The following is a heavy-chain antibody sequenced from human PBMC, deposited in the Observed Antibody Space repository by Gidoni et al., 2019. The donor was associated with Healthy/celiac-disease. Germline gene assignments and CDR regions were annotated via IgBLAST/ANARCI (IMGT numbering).Heavy chain of an antibody. J-gene: IGHJ4*02. D-gene: IGHD3-22*01. CDR2: INPSGGST. Sequence: QVQLVQSGAEWKKPGASVKVSCRASGYTFTTSYMHGVRLAPGQGLEWMGIINPSGGSTSYAQKFQVRVTMTSDTSTSTVYMELSSLRSEDTAVYYCARASAYYDSSGYSDYFDYWGQGTLVTVSS. CDR1: GYTFTTSY. CDR3: ARASAYYDSSGYSDYFDY. V-gene: IGHV1-46*01.